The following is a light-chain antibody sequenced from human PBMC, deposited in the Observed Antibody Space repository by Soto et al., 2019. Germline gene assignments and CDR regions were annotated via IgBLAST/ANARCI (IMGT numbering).Light chain of an antibody. CDR2: GAS. CDR3: QQYSIWRT. J-gene: IGKJ1*01. CDR1: RSVSSN. V-gene: IGKV3-15*01. Sequence: LDMRQSPATLSVSPGERATLSCRASRSVSSNLAWYQQKPGQAPRLLIYGASTRATGIPARFSGSGSGTEFTLTISSLQSEDFAVYYCQQYSIWRTFGQGTKVDIK.